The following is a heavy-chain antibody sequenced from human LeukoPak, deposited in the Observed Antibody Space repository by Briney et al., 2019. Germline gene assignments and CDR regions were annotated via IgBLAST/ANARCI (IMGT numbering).Heavy chain of an antibody. D-gene: IGHD3-10*01. CDR1: GFTFDDYA. J-gene: IGHJ4*02. Sequence: PGRSLRLSCAASGFTFDDYAMHWVRQAPGKGLEWVSGISWNSGSIGYADSVEGRFTISRDNAKNSLYLQMNSLRAEDTALYYCAKDRRDYGSGSYYTQGYFDYWGQGTLVTVSS. V-gene: IGHV3-9*01. CDR2: ISWNSGSI. CDR3: AKDRRDYGSGSYYTQGYFDY.